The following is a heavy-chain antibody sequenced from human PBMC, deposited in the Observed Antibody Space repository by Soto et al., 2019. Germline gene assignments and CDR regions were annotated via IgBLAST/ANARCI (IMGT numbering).Heavy chain of an antibody. V-gene: IGHV4-34*01. CDR1: GGSFSGYY. Sequence: QVQLQQWGAGLLKPSETLSLTCAVYGGSFSGYYWSWIRQPPGKGLEWIGEINHSGSTNYTPSLKSLVTISVDTSKNQFSLKLSSVTAADTAVYYCARSHTLSEIVGAIPFDYWGQGTLVTVSS. D-gene: IGHD1-26*01. CDR2: INHSGST. CDR3: ARSHTLSEIVGAIPFDY. J-gene: IGHJ4*02.